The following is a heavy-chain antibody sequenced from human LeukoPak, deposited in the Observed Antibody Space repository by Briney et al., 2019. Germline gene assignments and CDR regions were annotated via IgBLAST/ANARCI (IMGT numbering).Heavy chain of an antibody. D-gene: IGHD3-3*01. V-gene: IGHV1-8*01. CDR3: ARAVRRPYTIFGVVTLPPDNWFDP. Sequence: ASVKVSCKASGYTFTSYDINWVRQATGQGLEWMGWMNPNSGNTGYAQKFQGRVTMTRNTSISTAYMELSSLRSEDTTVYYCARAVRRPYTIFGVVTLPPDNWFDPWGQGTLVTVSS. J-gene: IGHJ5*02. CDR1: GYTFTSYD. CDR2: MNPNSGNT.